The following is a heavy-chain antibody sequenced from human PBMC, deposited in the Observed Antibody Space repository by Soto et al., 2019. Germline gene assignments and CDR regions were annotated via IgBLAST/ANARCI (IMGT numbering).Heavy chain of an antibody. V-gene: IGHV3-23*01. D-gene: IGHD6-19*01. CDR3: AKEMIASTVADFFDY. Sequence: VQLLESGGGLLQPGGSLRLSCTASGFTFSNYAMTWVRQASGKGLEWVSTITGSGGGTYYADSVKGRFTISRDNSKNTLYLQMPNPRADDTAVYYCAKEMIASTVADFFDYWGQGTLVTISS. CDR1: GFTFSNYA. J-gene: IGHJ4*02. CDR2: ITGSGGGT.